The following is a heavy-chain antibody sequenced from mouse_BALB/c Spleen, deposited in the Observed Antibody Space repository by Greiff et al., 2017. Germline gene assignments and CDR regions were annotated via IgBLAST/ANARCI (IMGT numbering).Heavy chain of an antibody. Sequence: QVHVKQSGAELAKPRASVKMSCKASGYTFTSYWMHWVKQRPGQGLEWIGYINPSTGYTEYNQKFKDKATLTADKSSSTAYMQLSSLTSEDSAVYYCARKVRLYAMDYWGQGTSVTVSS. V-gene: IGHV1-7*01. J-gene: IGHJ4*01. CDR1: GYTFTSYW. CDR2: INPSTGYT. CDR3: ARKVRLYAMDY. D-gene: IGHD2-14*01.